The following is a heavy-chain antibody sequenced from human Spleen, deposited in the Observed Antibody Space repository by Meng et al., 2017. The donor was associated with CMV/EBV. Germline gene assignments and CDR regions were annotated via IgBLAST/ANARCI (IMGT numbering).Heavy chain of an antibody. CDR2: INHSGST. V-gene: IGHV4-34*01. D-gene: IGHD2-21*02. CDR1: GGSFSGYS. CDR3: ARIERRRILKYCGSDCSTTDY. J-gene: IGHJ4*02. Sequence: QVQLQQWGAGLLKPSETLSLTCAVYGGSFSGYSWSLIRQPPGKGLEWIEEINHSGSTNYNPSLKSRVTISVDKFKNQFSLKLGSVTAADTAVYYCARIERRRILKYCGSDCSTTDYWGQGTLVTVSS.